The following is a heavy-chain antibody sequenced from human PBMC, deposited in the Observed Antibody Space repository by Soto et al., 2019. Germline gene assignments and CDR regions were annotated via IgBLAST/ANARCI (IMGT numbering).Heavy chain of an antibody. D-gene: IGHD2-21*02. CDR3: AAGDCRGDCYSGY. CDR1: GFTFTSCA. J-gene: IGHJ4*02. V-gene: IGHV1-58*01. CDR2: IVVGSGNT. Sequence: SVKVSCKASGFTFTSCAGRWVRQASGQRLEWIGWIVVGSGNTNYAQKFQERVTITRDMSTSTAYMELSSLRSEDTAVYYCAAGDCRGDCYSGYWGQGTLVTVSS.